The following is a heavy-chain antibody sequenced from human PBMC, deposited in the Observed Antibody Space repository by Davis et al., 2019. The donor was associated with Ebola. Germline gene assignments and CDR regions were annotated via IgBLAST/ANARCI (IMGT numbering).Heavy chain of an antibody. D-gene: IGHD2-15*01. CDR3: ARQSCSGNSCYSYFLDP. CDR2: IYDNGDT. Sequence: MPSETLSLTCSVSGGSINNHFWSWIRQPPGKGLEWIGYIYDNGDTNFSPSMKSRASIYVDTSKNQVFLQLKSVTAADTAFYYCARQSCSGNSCYSYFLDPWGPGTLVTVSS. J-gene: IGHJ5*02. V-gene: IGHV4-59*08. CDR1: GGSINNHF.